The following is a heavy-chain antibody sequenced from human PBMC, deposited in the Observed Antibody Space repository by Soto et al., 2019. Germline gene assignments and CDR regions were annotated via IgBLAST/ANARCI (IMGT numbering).Heavy chain of an antibody. CDR1: GFTFRSFT. Sequence: GGSLTLSCAASGFTFRSFTMNWVRQAPGKGLEWVSTISSNSAYIYYTDALRGRFTISRDNAKSSLHLQMNSLRAEDTAVYYCTRDASRDSSARGWFDPWGPGTLVTVSS. V-gene: IGHV3-21*01. CDR2: ISSNSAYI. CDR3: TRDASRDSSARGWFDP. D-gene: IGHD6-13*01. J-gene: IGHJ5*02.